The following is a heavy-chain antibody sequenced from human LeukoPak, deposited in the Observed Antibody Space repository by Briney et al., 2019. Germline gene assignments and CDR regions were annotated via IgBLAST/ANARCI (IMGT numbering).Heavy chain of an antibody. D-gene: IGHD2-2*01. CDR2: ISGSGGST. CDR3: AKTLTRGIVVVPASLSDY. V-gene: IGHV3-23*01. CDR1: GFTFSSYA. Sequence: GGSLRLSCAASGFTFSSYAMSWVRQAPGKGLEWVSAISGSGGSTYYADSVKGRFTISRDNSKNTLYLQMDSLRAEDMAVYYCAKTLTRGIVVVPASLSDYWGQGTLVTVSS. J-gene: IGHJ4*02.